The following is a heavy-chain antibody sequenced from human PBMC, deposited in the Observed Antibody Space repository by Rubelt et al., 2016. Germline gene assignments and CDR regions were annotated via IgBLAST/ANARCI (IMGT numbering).Heavy chain of an antibody. CDR3: AHRNYVSYDSSGYKPFDY. Sequence: QITLKESGPTLVRPTQTLTLTCTFSGFSLSTGGVGVGWIRQPLGKALEGLALIYYDDDKRYSPSLKTRLTITKDTSNHQVVLTMTNLDPVETATYYCAHRNYVSYDSSGYKPFDYWGQGTLVTVSS. D-gene: IGHD3-22*01. CDR1: GFSLSTGGVG. J-gene: IGHJ4*02. CDR2: IYYDDDK. V-gene: IGHV2-5*02.